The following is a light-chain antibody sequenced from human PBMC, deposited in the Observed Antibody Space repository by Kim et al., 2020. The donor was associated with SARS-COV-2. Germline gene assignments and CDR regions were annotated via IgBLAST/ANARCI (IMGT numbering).Light chain of an antibody. CDR1: QSLLHSNGYNY. CDR2: LGS. Sequence: DIVMTQSPLSLPVTPGEPASISCRSSQSLLHSNGYNYLDWYLQKPGQSPQLLIYLGSNRASGVPDRFSGSGSGTDFTLKISRVEAEDVGVYYCMQALHTWTFGQGTKVDIK. J-gene: IGKJ1*01. CDR3: MQALHTWT. V-gene: IGKV2-28*01.